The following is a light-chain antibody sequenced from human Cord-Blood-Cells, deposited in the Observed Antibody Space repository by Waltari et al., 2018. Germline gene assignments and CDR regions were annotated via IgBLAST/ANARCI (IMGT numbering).Light chain of an antibody. Sequence: INCKSSQSVLYSSNNKNYLAWYQQKPGQPPKLLIYWASTRESGVPDRFSGSGSGTDFTLTISSLQAEDVAVYYCQQYYSTRTFGQGTKVEIK. V-gene: IGKV4-1*01. CDR1: QSVLYSSNNKNY. CDR2: WAS. J-gene: IGKJ1*01. CDR3: QQYYSTRT.